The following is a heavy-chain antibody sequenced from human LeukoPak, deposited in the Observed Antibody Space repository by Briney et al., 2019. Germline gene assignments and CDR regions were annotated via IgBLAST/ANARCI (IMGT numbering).Heavy chain of an antibody. V-gene: IGHV3-64*01. J-gene: IGHJ4*02. CDR2: ISSNEGST. D-gene: IGHD1-26*01. CDR3: ARMGVGANYFDY. CDR1: GFTFSSYA. Sequence: GSLRLSCAASGFTFSSYAMHWVRQAPGKGLEYVSAISSNEGSTYYANSVKGRFTISRDNSKNTLYLQMGSLRAEDMAVYYCARMGVGANYFDYWGQGTLVTVSS.